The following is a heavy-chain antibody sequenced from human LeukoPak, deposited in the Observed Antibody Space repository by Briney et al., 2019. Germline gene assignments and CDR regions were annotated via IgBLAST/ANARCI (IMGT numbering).Heavy chain of an antibody. CDR2: ISTYHGST. Sequence: ASVKVSCKASGYTFTNYGISWVRQAPGRGLEWMGWISTYHGSTNYAQKLQGRVTMTTDTSTSTAYMELRSLRSDDTAVYYCARDFCSGGTCYARGYLDYWGQGTLVTVSS. D-gene: IGHD2-15*01. CDR3: ARDFCSGGTCYARGYLDY. CDR1: GYTFTNYG. V-gene: IGHV1-18*01. J-gene: IGHJ4*02.